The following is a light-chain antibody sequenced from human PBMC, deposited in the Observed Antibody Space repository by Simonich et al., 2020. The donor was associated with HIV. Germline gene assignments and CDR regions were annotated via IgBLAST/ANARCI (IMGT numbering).Light chain of an antibody. V-gene: IGLV2-23*01. J-gene: IGLJ2*01. Sequence: QSALTQPASVSGSPGQSITIPCTGTSSDVGSYNLVSWYQQHPGKAPKVMIYEGSERPSGVSNRFSGSKSDNTASLTISGLQSDDEADYYCCSYAGSSTFVVFGGGTKLTVV. CDR2: EGS. CDR3: CSYAGSSTFVV. CDR1: SSDVGSYNL.